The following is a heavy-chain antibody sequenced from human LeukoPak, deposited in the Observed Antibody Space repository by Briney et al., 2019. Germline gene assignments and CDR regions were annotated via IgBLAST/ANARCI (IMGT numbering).Heavy chain of an antibody. CDR2: INHSGST. Sequence: SETLSLTCAVYGGSFSGYYWSWIRQPPGKGLEWIGEINHSGSTNYNPSLKSRVTISVDTSKNQFSLKLSSVTAADMAVYYCARRCVVVRGYNWFDPWGQGTLVTVSS. V-gene: IGHV4-34*01. CDR3: ARRCVVVRGYNWFDP. D-gene: IGHD3-10*01. CDR1: GGSFSGYY. J-gene: IGHJ5*02.